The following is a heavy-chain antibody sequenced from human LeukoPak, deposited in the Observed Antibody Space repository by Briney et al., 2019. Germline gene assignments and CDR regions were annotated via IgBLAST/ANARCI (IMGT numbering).Heavy chain of an antibody. Sequence: GGSLRLSCAASGFTFSSYGMHWVRQAPGKGLECVAIISYDGSNKYYADSVKGRFTISRDNSKNTLYLQMNSLRAEDTAVYYCAKGGYSYGFEYWGQGTLVTVSS. CDR3: AKGGYSYGFEY. CDR1: GFTFSSYG. CDR2: ISYDGSNK. J-gene: IGHJ4*02. V-gene: IGHV3-30*18. D-gene: IGHD5-18*01.